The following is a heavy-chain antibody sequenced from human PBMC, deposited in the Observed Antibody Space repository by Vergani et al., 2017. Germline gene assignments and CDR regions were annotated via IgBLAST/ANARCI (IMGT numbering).Heavy chain of an antibody. J-gene: IGHJ4*02. CDR3: ARAPMIAPVFEDY. V-gene: IGHV5-51*01. CDR2: IYPGDSDT. CDR1: GYSFSSYW. Sequence: EVQLVQSGAEVKKPGESLKISCKGSGYSFSSYWIGWVRQMPGKGLEWMGIIYPGDSDTRYRPSFQGQVTISADKSISTAYLQWSSLKASDTARYYCARAPMIAPVFEDYWGQGTLVTVSS. D-gene: IGHD3-22*01.